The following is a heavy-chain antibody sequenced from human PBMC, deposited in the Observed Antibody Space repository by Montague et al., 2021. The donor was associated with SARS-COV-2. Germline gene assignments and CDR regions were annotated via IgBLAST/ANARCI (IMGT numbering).Heavy chain of an antibody. J-gene: IGHJ5*02. CDR1: NGSIIITLSS. D-gene: IGHD3-9*01. CDR2: IYYPEPT. Sequence: SETLSLTCTFSNGSIIITLSSSGWSPPPPATALDCLGRIYYPEPTSYNPSLDTQRTISLHTSNNQFSLKLSSVTAADTAVYYCARSPPSYHILTGYFNGPPWFAPWGQGTLVTVSS. CDR3: ARSPPSYHILTGYFNGPPWFAP. V-gene: IGHV4-39*01.